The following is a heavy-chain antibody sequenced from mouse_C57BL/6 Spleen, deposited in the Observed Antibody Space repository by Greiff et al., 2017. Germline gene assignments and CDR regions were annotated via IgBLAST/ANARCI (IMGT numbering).Heavy chain of an antibody. CDR3: AKRDGSSFYFDY. D-gene: IGHD1-1*01. CDR1: GFSLTSYG. CDR2: IWRGGST. Sequence: QVQLQQSGPGLVQPSQSLSITCTASGFSLTSYGVHWVRQSPGKGLEWLGVIWRGGSTEYNAAYLSRLSITKDNSKSKVFFKMNSLQADDTAIYYCAKRDGSSFYFDYWGQGTTLTVSS. V-gene: IGHV2-5*01. J-gene: IGHJ2*01.